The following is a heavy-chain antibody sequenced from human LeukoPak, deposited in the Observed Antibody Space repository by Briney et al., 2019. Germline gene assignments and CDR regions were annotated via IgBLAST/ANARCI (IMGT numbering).Heavy chain of an antibody. CDR3: ARAGIAAAEDYYYYGMDV. CDR2: ISAYNGNT. V-gene: IGHV1-18*01. CDR1: GYTFTSYG. Sequence: EASVKVSCKASGYTFTSYGISWVRQAPGQVLEWMGWISAYNGNTNYAQKLQGRVTMTTDTSTSTAYMELRSLRSDDTAVYYCARAGIAAAEDYYYYGMDVWGQGTTVTVSS. J-gene: IGHJ6*02. D-gene: IGHD6-13*01.